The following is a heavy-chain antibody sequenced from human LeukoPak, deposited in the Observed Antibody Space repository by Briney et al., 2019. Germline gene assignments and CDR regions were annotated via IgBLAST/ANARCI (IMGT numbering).Heavy chain of an antibody. V-gene: IGHV1-69*13. D-gene: IGHD6-19*01. CDR3: AGERYSSGWYLVDY. CDR2: IITISGTA. CDR1: GGTFRLYA. J-gene: IGHJ4*02. Sequence: GASVKVSCTASGGTFRLYAISWVRQAPGQGLEWMGGIITISGTANYAQKFQGRVTITADESTNTAYMELSSLRSEDTAVYYCAGERYSSGWYLVDYWGQGTLVTVSS.